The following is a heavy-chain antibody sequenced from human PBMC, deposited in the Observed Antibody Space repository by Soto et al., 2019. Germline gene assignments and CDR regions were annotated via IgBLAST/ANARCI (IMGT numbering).Heavy chain of an antibody. CDR1: GSSFDAYA. D-gene: IGHD2-2*01. CDR3: AGNAEAGDFEY. V-gene: IGHV1-3*01. CDR2: IDPGNGAT. J-gene: IGHJ4*02. Sequence: QVQPVQSGGEVKKPGASVRLSCKASGSSFDAYATHWVRQAPGQGLEWVGRIDPGNGATKYSEKFQGRVTITRDTSARTVYMELSSLQSGDTAVFYCAGNAEAGDFEYWGQGTLVTVSS.